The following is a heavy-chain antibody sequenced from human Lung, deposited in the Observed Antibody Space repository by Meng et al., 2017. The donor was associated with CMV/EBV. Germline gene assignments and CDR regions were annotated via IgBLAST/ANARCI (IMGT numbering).Heavy chain of an antibody. Sequence: GGSLRLSCAASGFTFSTDWMTWVRQAPGKGLEWVANINPDGSAKYYVDSVKGRFTITRDNAMNSLYLQMNSLRAEDTAVYYCARTSYRWGQGTLVTGSS. CDR1: GFTFSTDW. V-gene: IGHV3-7*01. D-gene: IGHD1-1*01. CDR2: INPDGSAK. CDR3: ARTSYR. J-gene: IGHJ4*02.